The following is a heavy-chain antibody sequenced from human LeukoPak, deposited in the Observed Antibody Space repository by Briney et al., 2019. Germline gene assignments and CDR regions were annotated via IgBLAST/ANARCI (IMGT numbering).Heavy chain of an antibody. D-gene: IGHD4-17*01. Sequence: GGSLRLSCAASGFTFNSYAMHWVRQAPGEGLVRVSRTDSDGSDISYADSVKGRFTMSRDNAKNTLFLQMNSLRVEDTAVYYCTRDRRYGGMDVWGQGTTVTVSS. V-gene: IGHV3-74*01. CDR2: TDSDGSDI. J-gene: IGHJ6*02. CDR3: TRDRRYGGMDV. CDR1: GFTFNSYA.